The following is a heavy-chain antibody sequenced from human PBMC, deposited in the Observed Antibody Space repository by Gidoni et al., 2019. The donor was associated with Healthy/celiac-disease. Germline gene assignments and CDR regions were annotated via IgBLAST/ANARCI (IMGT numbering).Heavy chain of an antibody. CDR3: ARADYYDSSGGLIDY. CDR1: GCTFSSYA. D-gene: IGHD3-22*01. CDR2: ISYDGSNK. V-gene: IGHV3-30*04. Sequence: QVQLVESGGGVVQPGRSLRLSCAASGCTFSSYAMHWVRQAPGKGLEWVAVISYDGSNKYYADPVKGRLTISRDNSKNTLYLQMNSLRAEDTAVYYCARADYYDSSGGLIDYWGQGTLVTVSS. J-gene: IGHJ4*02.